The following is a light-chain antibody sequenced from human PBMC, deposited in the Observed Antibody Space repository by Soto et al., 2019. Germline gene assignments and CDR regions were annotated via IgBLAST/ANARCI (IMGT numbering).Light chain of an antibody. CDR1: QGISSY. J-gene: IGKJ2*01. CDR2: AAS. CDR3: QQLNTFPYT. Sequence: DIQLTQSPSFLSASVGDRVTITCRASQGISSYLAWYQQKAGKAPKLLISAASTLQSGVPSTFSGSGSGTEFIFTISSLQPEDFATYYCQQLNTFPYTFGQGTKLE. V-gene: IGKV1-9*01.